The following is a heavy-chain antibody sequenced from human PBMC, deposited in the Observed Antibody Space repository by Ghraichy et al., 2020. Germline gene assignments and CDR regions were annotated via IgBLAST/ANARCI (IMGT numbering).Heavy chain of an antibody. D-gene: IGHD3-22*01. Sequence: GESLNISCAASGFTFSSYAMSWVRQAPGKGLEWVSAISGSGGSTYYADSVKGRFTISRDNSKNTLYLQMNSLRAEDTAVYYCLGSCYYITPSYWGQGTLVTVSS. V-gene: IGHV3-23*01. CDR3: LGSCYYITPSY. J-gene: IGHJ4*02. CDR1: GFTFSSYA. CDR2: ISGSGGST.